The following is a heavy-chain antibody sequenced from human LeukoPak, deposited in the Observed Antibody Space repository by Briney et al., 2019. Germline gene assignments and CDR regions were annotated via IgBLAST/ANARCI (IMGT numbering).Heavy chain of an antibody. CDR3: TKRGAYGSGRSYFFEF. J-gene: IGHJ4*02. D-gene: IGHD2-15*01. CDR2: ISDSGGDT. Sequence: GGSLRLSCAASGFTFSDYYMSWVRQAPGKGLEWVSSISDSGGDTFYANSVKGRFAISRDNFKNTLYLQMNSLSAGDTAVYYCTKRGAYGSGRSYFFEFWGQGTLVTVSS. CDR1: GFTFSDYY. V-gene: IGHV3-23*01.